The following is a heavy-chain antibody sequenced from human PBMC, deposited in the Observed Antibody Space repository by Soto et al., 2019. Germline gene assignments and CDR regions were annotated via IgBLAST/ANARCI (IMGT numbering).Heavy chain of an antibody. Sequence: VQLVESGGGLVKPGGSLRLSCAASGFTFSPYTMHWVRQAPGKGLEWVAVISYDGSTEYNPDSVKGRFTISRDNPKNTVYLQMNSLRAEDTAIYYCARGGGFCGGDCYKGGIDYWGQGTLVTVSS. J-gene: IGHJ4*02. D-gene: IGHD2-21*02. CDR1: GFTFSPYT. V-gene: IGHV3-30-3*01. CDR2: ISYDGSTE. CDR3: ARGGGFCGGDCYKGGIDY.